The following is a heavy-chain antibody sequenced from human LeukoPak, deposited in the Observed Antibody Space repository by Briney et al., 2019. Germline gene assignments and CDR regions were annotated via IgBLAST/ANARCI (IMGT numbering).Heavy chain of an antibody. D-gene: IGHD6-13*01. V-gene: IGHV3-30-3*01. CDR1: GFTFSSYA. J-gene: IGHJ4*02. Sequence: GGSLRLSCAASGFTFSSYAMHWVRQAPGKGLEWVAVISYDGSNKYYADSVKGRFTISRDNAKNSLYLQMNSLRAEDTAVYYCASGYSSSWYITPFWGQGTLVTVSS. CDR2: ISYDGSNK. CDR3: ASGYSSSWYITPF.